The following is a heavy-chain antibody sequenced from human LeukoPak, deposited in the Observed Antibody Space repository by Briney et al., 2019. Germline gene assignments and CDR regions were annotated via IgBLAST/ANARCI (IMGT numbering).Heavy chain of an antibody. D-gene: IGHD3-10*01. CDR1: GGSISSSNW. CDR3: AKGSGSYYSPPGD. Sequence: PSETLSLTCAVSGGSISSSNWWSWVRQPPGKGLEWIGEIYHSGSTNYNPSLKSRVTISVDKSKNQFSLKLSSVTAADTAVYYCAKGSGSYYSPPGDWGQGTLVTVSS. J-gene: IGHJ4*02. V-gene: IGHV4-4*02. CDR2: IYHSGST.